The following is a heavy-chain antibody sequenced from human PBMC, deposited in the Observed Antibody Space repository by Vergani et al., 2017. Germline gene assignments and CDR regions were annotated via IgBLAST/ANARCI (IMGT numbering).Heavy chain of an antibody. Sequence: EVQLLQSEGAVVQPGGSLRLSCVASGFTFSSHAMSWVRQGHGQGLEWVSSSKNTGDSTHYADSVKGRFTISRNNSKNTLYLQRNSLRVEDTAVYYCGRESDNYNWGQGTLVTVSS. J-gene: IGHJ4*02. CDR2: SKNTGDST. CDR1: GFTFSSHA. CDR3: GRESDNYN. V-gene: IGHV3-23*01. D-gene: IGHD5-24*01.